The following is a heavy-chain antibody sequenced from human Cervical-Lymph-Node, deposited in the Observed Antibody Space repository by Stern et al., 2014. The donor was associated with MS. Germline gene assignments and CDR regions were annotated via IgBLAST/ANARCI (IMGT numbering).Heavy chain of an antibody. V-gene: IGHV3-30*18. CDR1: GFSFSSYG. J-gene: IGHJ4*02. Sequence: QDQLVQSGGIVVQPGRSLRLSCVASGFSFSSYGMHWVRQAPGKGLEWVAVISYDGSNAYYADSVKGRFTISRDNSKNTLYLQLNSLRAVDTAVYFCAKDRGMIVVVTYSLDSWGQGTLVTVSS. CDR2: ISYDGSNA. CDR3: AKDRGMIVVVTYSLDS. D-gene: IGHD3-22*01.